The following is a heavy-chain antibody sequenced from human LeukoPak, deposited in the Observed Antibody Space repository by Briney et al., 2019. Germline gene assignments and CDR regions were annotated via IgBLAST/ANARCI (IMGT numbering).Heavy chain of an antibody. V-gene: IGHV4-59*01. Sequence: SETLSLTCTVSGGSISSYYWSWIRQPPGKGLEWIGYIYYSGSTNYNPSLKSRVTISVDTSKNQFSLKLSSVTAADTAAYYCARIRVGDKWELRPYYFDYWGQGTLVTVSS. CDR1: GGSISSYY. CDR3: ARIRVGDKWELRPYYFDY. CDR2: IYYSGST. D-gene: IGHD1-26*01. J-gene: IGHJ4*02.